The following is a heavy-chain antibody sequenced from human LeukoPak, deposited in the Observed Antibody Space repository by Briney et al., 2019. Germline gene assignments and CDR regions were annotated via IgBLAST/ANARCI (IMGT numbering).Heavy chain of an antibody. D-gene: IGHD3-22*01. CDR2: INPNSGGT. V-gene: IGHV1-2*04. CDR3: ARGGYYDKALPDY. Sequence: ASVKVSCKASGYTFTGYYMHWVRQAPGQWLEWMGWINPNSGGTNYAQKFQGWVTMTRDTSISTAYMELSRLRSDDTAVYYCARGGYYDKALPDYWGQGTLVTVSS. J-gene: IGHJ4*02. CDR1: GYTFTGYY.